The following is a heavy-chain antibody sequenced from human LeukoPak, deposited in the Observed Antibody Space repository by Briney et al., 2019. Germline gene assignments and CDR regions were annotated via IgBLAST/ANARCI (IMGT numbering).Heavy chain of an antibody. CDR1: GFTFSSYG. CDR3: AKEVSLADIVVVPAAIPPFDY. CDR2: IRYDGSNK. D-gene: IGHD2-2*02. Sequence: GGSLRLSCAASGFTFSSYGMHWVRQAPGKGLEWVAFIRYDGSNKYYADSVNGRFTISRDNSKNTLYLQMNSLRAEDTAVYYCAKEVSLADIVVVPAAIPPFDYWGQGTLVTVSS. J-gene: IGHJ4*02. V-gene: IGHV3-30*02.